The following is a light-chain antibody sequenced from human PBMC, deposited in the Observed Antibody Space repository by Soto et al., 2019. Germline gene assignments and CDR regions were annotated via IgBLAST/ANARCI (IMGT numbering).Light chain of an antibody. V-gene: IGKV3-20*01. CDR2: GVS. J-gene: IGKJ1*01. CDR1: QSVSSTS. CDR3: QQYDNSVWT. Sequence: EIVLTQSPGTLSLSPGERATLSRRASQSVSSTSLEWYQQKPGQAPRLLMYGVSSRATGIPDRFSGSGSGTDFTLTINRLEPEDFAVYFCQQYDNSVWTFGQGTKVDNK.